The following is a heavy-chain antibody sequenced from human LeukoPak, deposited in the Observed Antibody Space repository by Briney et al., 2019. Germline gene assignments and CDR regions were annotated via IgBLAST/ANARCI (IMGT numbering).Heavy chain of an antibody. Sequence: GGSLRLSCAASGFTVSSNYMSWVRQAPGKGLEWVSVIYSGGSTYYAGSVKGRFTISRDNSKNTLYLQMNSLRAEDTAVYYCARGSYLTIFGVVDFDYWGQGTLVTVSS. CDR1: GFTVSSNY. D-gene: IGHD3-3*01. CDR2: IYSGGST. J-gene: IGHJ4*02. V-gene: IGHV3-53*01. CDR3: ARGSYLTIFGVVDFDY.